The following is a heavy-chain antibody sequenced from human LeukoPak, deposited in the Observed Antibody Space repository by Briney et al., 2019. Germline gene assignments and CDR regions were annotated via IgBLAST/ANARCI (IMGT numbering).Heavy chain of an antibody. CDR2: MNPNSGNT. CDR1: GYTFTSYD. J-gene: IGHJ6*03. V-gene: IGHV1-8*03. CDR3: ARDRGLRYCSGGSCYLTHYYYYYYMDV. D-gene: IGHD2-15*01. Sequence: ASVKVSCKASGYTFTSYDINWVRQATGQGLEWMGWMNPNSGNTGYAQKFQGRVTITRNTSISTAYMELSSLRSEDTAVYYCARDRGLRYCSGGSCYLTHYYYYYYMDVWGKGTTVTVSS.